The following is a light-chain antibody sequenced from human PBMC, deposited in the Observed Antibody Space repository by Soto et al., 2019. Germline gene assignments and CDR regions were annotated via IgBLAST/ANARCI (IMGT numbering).Light chain of an antibody. CDR2: LEGSGSY. J-gene: IGLJ2*01. CDR1: SGHSSYI. CDR3: ETWDFNTRV. V-gene: IGLV4-60*02. Sequence: QLVLTQSSSASASLGSSVKLTCTLSSGHSSYIIAWHQQQPGKAPRYLMKLEGSGSYHKGSGVPDRFSGSSTGADRYLTISNLQFEDEADYYCETWDFNTRVFGGGTKVTVL.